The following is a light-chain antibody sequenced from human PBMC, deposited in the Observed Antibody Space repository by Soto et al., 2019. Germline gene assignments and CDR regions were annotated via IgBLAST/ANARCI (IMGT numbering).Light chain of an antibody. CDR3: SSYTRSSSGV. V-gene: IGLV2-14*01. J-gene: IGLJ3*02. CDR1: SSDVGGYNY. Sequence: QSVLTQPAAVSGSPGLSITLSCTGTSSDVGGYNYVSWYQQHPGKAPKLMIYEVSNRPSGVSNRFSVAKSGNTASLTISGLQAEDEADYYCSSYTRSSSGVFGGGTQLTVL. CDR2: EVS.